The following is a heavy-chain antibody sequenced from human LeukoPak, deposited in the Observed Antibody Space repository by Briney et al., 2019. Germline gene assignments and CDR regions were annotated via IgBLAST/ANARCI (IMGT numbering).Heavy chain of an antibody. V-gene: IGHV5-51*01. CDR3: ARSYYDSSGTIEAFDY. D-gene: IGHD3-22*01. Sequence: GESLKISCKGSGYSFTSYWIGWVRQMPGKGLERMGIIYPGDSDTRYSPSFQGQVTISADKSISTAYLQWSSLKASDTAMYYCARSYYDSSGTIEAFDYWGQRTLVTVSS. CDR2: IYPGDSDT. CDR1: GYSFTSYW. J-gene: IGHJ4*02.